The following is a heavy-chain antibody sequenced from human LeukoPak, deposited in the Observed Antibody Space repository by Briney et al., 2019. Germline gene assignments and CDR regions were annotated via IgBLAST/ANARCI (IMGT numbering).Heavy chain of an antibody. CDR1: GDTLTELS. Sequence: ASVKVSCKVSGDTLTELSMHWARQAPGKGLEWMGGFDPEDGETIYAQKFQGRVTMTEDTSTDTAYMELSSLRSEDTAVYYCATGITYYYDSSGYYPFDYWGQGTLVTVSS. D-gene: IGHD3-22*01. V-gene: IGHV1-24*01. CDR2: FDPEDGET. J-gene: IGHJ4*02. CDR3: ATGITYYYDSSGYYPFDY.